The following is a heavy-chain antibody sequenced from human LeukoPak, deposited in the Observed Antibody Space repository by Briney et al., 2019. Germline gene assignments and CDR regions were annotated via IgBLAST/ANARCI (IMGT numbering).Heavy chain of an antibody. CDR1: GFTFDDYG. V-gene: IGHV3-20*04. D-gene: IGHD3-10*01. Sequence: PGGSLGLSCAASGFTFDDYGMSWVRQAPGKGLEWVSGINWNGGSTGYADSVKGRFTISRDNAKNSLYLQMNSLRAEDTALYYCARARLHYYGSGSYSFDYWGQGTLVTVSS. CDR2: INWNGGST. CDR3: ARARLHYYGSGSYSFDY. J-gene: IGHJ4*02.